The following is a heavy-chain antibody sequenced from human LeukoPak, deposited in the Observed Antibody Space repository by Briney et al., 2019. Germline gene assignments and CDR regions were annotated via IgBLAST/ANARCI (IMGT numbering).Heavy chain of an antibody. CDR2: NYTSGST. CDR1: GGSISSYY. CDR3: ARECSGGSCYPFDP. D-gene: IGHD2-15*01. Sequence: SETLSLTCTVSGGSISSYYWSWIRQPAGKGLEWIGRNYTSGSTNYNPSLKSRVTMSVDTSKNQFSLKLSSVTAADTAVYYCARECSGGSCYPFDPWGQGTLVTVSS. J-gene: IGHJ5*02. V-gene: IGHV4-4*07.